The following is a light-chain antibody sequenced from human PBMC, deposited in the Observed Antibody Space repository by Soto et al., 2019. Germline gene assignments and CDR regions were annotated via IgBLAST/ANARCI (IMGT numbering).Light chain of an antibody. CDR1: SSDVGGYHY. CDR3: CSYARSYSLV. V-gene: IGLV2-11*01. J-gene: IGLJ2*01. Sequence: QSALTQPRSVSGSPGQSVTLSCTGTSSDVGGYHYVSWYQHHPGKAPKIIIYEVNKRPSGVPDRFSGSKSGNTASLTISGLQPEDEADYYCCSYARSYSLVFGGGTKLTVL. CDR2: EVN.